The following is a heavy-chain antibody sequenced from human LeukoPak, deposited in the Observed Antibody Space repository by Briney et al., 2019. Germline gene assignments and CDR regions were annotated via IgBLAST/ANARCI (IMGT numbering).Heavy chain of an antibody. CDR2: IYYSGST. J-gene: IGHJ4*02. CDR3: ARLKFSDFDY. CDR1: GYSISSSSW. Sequence: SETLSLTCAVSGYSISSSSWWGWIRQPPGKGLEWIGYIYYSGSTYYNPSLKSRVTISVDTSKNQFSLKLRSVTAADTAVYYCARLKFSDFDYWGQGTLVTVSS. V-gene: IGHV4-28*01.